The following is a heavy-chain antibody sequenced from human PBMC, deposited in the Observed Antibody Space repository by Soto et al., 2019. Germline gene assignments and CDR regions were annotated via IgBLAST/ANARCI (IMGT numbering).Heavy chain of an antibody. Sequence: QVQLVQSGAEVKKPGASVKVSCKASGYTFTSDGVSWVLQAPGQGLEWMGWISGYNGNTNYAQRFRDRVTLTTDTSTSTAYMELRSLRSDDSAVYYCARDAHCGGAPGCRAMDVWGQGTTITVSS. D-gene: IGHD2-21*01. CDR3: ARDAHCGGAPGCRAMDV. V-gene: IGHV1-18*04. J-gene: IGHJ6*02. CDR2: ISGYNGNT. CDR1: GYTFTSDG.